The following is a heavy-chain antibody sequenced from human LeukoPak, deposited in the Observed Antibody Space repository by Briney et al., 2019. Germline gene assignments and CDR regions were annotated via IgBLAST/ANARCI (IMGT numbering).Heavy chain of an antibody. CDR3: AKGRSKMATIPLDY. Sequence: ASVKVSCTVSGYTLTELSMHWVRQAPGKGLEWMGGFDPEDGETIYAQKFQGRVTMTEDTSTDTAYMELSSLRSEDTAVYYCAKGRSKMATIPLDYWGQGTLVTVSS. J-gene: IGHJ4*02. D-gene: IGHD5-24*01. CDR1: GYTLTELS. CDR2: FDPEDGET. V-gene: IGHV1-24*01.